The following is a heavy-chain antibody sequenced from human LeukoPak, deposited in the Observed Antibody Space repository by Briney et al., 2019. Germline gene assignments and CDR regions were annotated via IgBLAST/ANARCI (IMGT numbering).Heavy chain of an antibody. Sequence: PSETLSLTCTVSGSSISSHYWSWIRQPPGKGLEWIGYIYYSGSTNYNPSLKSRVTISVDTSKNQFSLKLSSVTAADTAVYYCARGACSGGSCYSGRVCYYYMDVWGKGTTVTVSS. CDR2: IYYSGST. D-gene: IGHD2-15*01. CDR1: GSSISSHY. V-gene: IGHV4-59*11. CDR3: ARGACSGGSCYSGRVCYYYMDV. J-gene: IGHJ6*03.